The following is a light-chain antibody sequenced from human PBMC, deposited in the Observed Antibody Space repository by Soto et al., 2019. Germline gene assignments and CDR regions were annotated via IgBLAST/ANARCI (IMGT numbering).Light chain of an antibody. V-gene: IGLV8-61*01. J-gene: IGLJ6*01. Sequence: QTLVTQEPSFSVSPGGTVTLTCGLTSGTVSTNDFPSWYHQTPGQAPRTLVFTTKTRSSGVPDRFSGSILGNKAALTITGAQAEDEGDYYCALFLGGGTSVFGSGTKLTVL. CDR2: TTK. CDR3: ALFLGGGTSV. CDR1: SGTVSTNDF.